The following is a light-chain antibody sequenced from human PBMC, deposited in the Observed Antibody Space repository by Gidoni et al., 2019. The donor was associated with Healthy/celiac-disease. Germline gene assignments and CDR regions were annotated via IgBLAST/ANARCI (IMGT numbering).Light chain of an antibody. J-gene: IGKJ2*01. V-gene: IGKV2-28*01. CDR1: QSLLHSNGYNY. CDR2: LGS. Sequence: DIVMTQSPLSLPVTPGEPASISCRSSQSLLHSNGYNYLDCYLQKPGQSPQLLIYLGSNRASGVPDRFSGSGSGTDFTLKISRVEAEDVGVYYCMPALQTLYTFGQGTKLEIK. CDR3: MPALQTLYT.